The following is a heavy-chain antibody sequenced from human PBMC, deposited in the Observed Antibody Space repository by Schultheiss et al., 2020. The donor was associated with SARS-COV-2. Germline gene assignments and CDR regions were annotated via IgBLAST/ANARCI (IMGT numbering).Heavy chain of an antibody. J-gene: IGHJ3*02. CDR1: GGSISSSSYY. CDR2: IYYSGST. D-gene: IGHD5-12*01. V-gene: IGHV4-39*02. CDR3: ARDSGYVFRAFDI. Sequence: LSLTCTVSGGSISSSSYYWGWIRQPPGKGLEWIGSIYYSGSTYYNPSLKSRVTISVDTSKNQFSLKLSSVTAADTAVYYCARDSGYVFRAFDIWGQGTMVTVSS.